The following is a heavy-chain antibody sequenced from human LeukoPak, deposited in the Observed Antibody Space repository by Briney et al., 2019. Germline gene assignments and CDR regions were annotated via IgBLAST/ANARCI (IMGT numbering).Heavy chain of an antibody. Sequence: GASVKVSCKASGGTFSSYAISWVRQAPGQGLEWMGGIIPIFGTANYAQKFQGRVTITADESTSTAYMELSSLRSEDTAVNYCARVKARDCSSTSCYQYYYYYMDVWGKGTTVTVSS. CDR1: GGTFSSYA. J-gene: IGHJ6*03. V-gene: IGHV1-69*13. CDR2: IIPIFGTA. D-gene: IGHD2-2*01. CDR3: ARVKARDCSSTSCYQYYYYYMDV.